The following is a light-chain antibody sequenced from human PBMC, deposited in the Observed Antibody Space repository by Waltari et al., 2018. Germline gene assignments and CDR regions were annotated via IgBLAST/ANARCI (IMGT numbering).Light chain of an antibody. V-gene: IGKV2-40*01. CDR1: ESLWESEDGNTY. J-gene: IGKJ4*01. Sequence: DIVMTQTPLSLSVTLGESASISCGSSESLWESEDGNTYLEWYLQRPGQSPQLLIYEVSKRASGVPERFSGSGSDTDFTLKITRVEPEDVGIYYCMQALEFPLTFGGGTKVEIK. CDR2: EVS. CDR3: MQALEFPLT.